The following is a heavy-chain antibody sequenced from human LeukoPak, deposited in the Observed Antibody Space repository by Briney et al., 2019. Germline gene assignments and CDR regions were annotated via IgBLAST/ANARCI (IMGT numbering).Heavy chain of an antibody. J-gene: IGHJ5*02. CDR1: GYSISSGYY. CDR3: ARAPLKFNWFDP. Sequence: SETLSLTCTVSGYSISSGYYWGWIRQPPGKGLEWIGSIYHSGSTYYNPSLKSRVTISVDTSKNQFSLKLSSVTAADTAVYYCARAPLKFNWFDPWGQGTLVTVSS. CDR2: IYHSGST. V-gene: IGHV4-38-2*02.